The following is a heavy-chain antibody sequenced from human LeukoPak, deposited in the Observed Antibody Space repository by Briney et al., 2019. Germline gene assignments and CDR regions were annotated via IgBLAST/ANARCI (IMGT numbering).Heavy chain of an antibody. D-gene: IGHD1-14*01. J-gene: IGHJ6*03. CDR2: IYYSGST. CDR3: ARDRKYYYHMDV. Sequence: PSETLSLTCTVSGGSISSSSYYWGWIRQPPGKGLEWIGSIYYSGSTYYNPSLKSRVTISVDTSKNQFSLKLSSVTAADTALYYCARDRKYYYHMDVWGKGTTVTVSS. CDR1: GGSISSSSYY. V-gene: IGHV4-39*07.